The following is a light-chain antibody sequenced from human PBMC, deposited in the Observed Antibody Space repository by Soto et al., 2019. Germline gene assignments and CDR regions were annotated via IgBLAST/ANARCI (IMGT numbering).Light chain of an antibody. Sequence: QSVLTQPPSASGSPGQSVTISCTGTSSDVGGYNYVSWYQQHPGKAPKLMIYDVTKRPSGVPDRFSGSKSGTSASLAITGLQADDEADYYCQSYDDSLSVHYVFGTGTKVTVL. CDR2: DVT. CDR1: SSDVGGYNY. CDR3: QSYDDSLSVHYV. V-gene: IGLV2-8*01. J-gene: IGLJ1*01.